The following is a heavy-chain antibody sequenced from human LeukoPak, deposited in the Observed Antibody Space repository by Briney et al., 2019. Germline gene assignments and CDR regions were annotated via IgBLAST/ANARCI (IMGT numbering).Heavy chain of an antibody. CDR1: GFTFSSYS. J-gene: IGHJ4*02. D-gene: IGHD3-10*01. CDR3: ARVVKRVLLRFGEMDY. Sequence: SGGSLRLSCAASGFTFSSYSMNWVRQAPGKGLEWVSSISSSSSYIYYADSVKGRFTISRDNAKNSLYLQMNSLRAEDTAVYYCARVVKRVLLRFGEMDYWDQGTLVTVSS. V-gene: IGHV3-21*01. CDR2: ISSSSSYI.